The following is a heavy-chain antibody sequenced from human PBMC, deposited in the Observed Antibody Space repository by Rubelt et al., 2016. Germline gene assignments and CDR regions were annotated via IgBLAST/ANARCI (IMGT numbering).Heavy chain of an antibody. V-gene: IGHV2-70*15. D-gene: IGHD1-26*01. CDR3: ARIFVGPRSAFDY. Sequence: QVTLRESGPALVKPTQTLTLTCTFSGFSLSTSGMCVSWIRQPPGKALEWLARIDWDDDTYYSTSLKTRLTISKDTSKNQVVLTMTSMDPVDTATYYCARIFVGPRSAFDYWGQGTLVSVSS. CDR2: IDWDDDT. CDR1: GFSLSTSGMC. J-gene: IGHJ4*02.